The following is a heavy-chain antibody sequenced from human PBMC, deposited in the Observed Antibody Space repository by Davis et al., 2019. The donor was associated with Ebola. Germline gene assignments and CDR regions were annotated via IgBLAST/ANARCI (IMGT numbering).Heavy chain of an antibody. Sequence: SETLSLTCNVSGGFISSFYWTWIRQSPQMGLEWIGNVYYTGSANYNPSVRSRATISVNTSKKQFSLSLKSVTAADTAVYYCARVVPFSSIRMDVWGQGTTVTVSS. D-gene: IGHD3-3*01. V-gene: IGHV4-59*01. CDR3: ARVVPFSSIRMDV. CDR1: GGFISSFY. CDR2: VYYTGSA. J-gene: IGHJ6*02.